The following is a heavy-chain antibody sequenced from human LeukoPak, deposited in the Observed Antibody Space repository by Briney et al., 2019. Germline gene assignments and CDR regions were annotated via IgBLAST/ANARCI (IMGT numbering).Heavy chain of an antibody. Sequence: GVSLTLSCTASGFTFCDYGMSWSPQAPGQGVVGVGVIRREADDTTPQYGASVKGRLTSSKDDARRIAFLQMSGLKAEDTAVYYCSRAAGYDFILEYWGQGTLVTVSS. V-gene: IGHV3-49*03. CDR1: GFTFCDYG. D-gene: IGHD5-12*01. J-gene: IGHJ4*02. CDR2: IRREADDTTP. CDR3: SRAAGYDFILEY.